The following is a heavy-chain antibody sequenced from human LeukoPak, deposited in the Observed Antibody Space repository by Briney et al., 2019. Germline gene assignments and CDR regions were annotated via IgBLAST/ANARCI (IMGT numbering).Heavy chain of an antibody. D-gene: IGHD3-22*01. J-gene: IGHJ4*02. CDR3: ARGVGSGYEDYFDY. CDR2: IYTSGST. CDR1: GGSISSGSYY. V-gene: IGHV4-61*02. Sequence: PSQTLSLTCTVSGGSISSGSYYWSWIRQPAGKGLEWIGRIYTSGSTNYNPSLKSRVTMSVDASKNQFSLKLSSVTAADTAVYYCARGVGSGYEDYFDYWGQGTLVTVSS.